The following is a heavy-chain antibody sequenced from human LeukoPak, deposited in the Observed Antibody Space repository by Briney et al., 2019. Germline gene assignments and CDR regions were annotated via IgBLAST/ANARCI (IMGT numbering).Heavy chain of an antibody. Sequence: PSETLSLTCTVSGGSISSYYWSWIRQPPGKGLEWIGYIYYSGSTNYNPSLKSRATISVDTSKNQFSLKLSSVTAADTAVYYCARSSGYSGYDQYFQHWGQGTLVTVSS. D-gene: IGHD5-12*01. J-gene: IGHJ1*01. V-gene: IGHV4-59*01. CDR3: ARSSGYSGYDQYFQH. CDR1: GGSISSYY. CDR2: IYYSGST.